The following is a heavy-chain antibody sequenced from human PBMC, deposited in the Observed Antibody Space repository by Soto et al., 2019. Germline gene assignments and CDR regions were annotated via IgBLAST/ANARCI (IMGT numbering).Heavy chain of an antibody. CDR2: IIPIFGTA. CDR1: GGTFSSYA. D-gene: IGHD3-22*01. Sequence: SVKVSCKASGGTFSSYAISWVRQAPGQGLEWMGGIIPIFGTANYAQKFQGRVTITADESTSTAYMELSSLRSEDTAVYYCARCHYDSSGYYPSAFDIWGQGTMVTVS. CDR3: ARCHYDSSGYYPSAFDI. V-gene: IGHV1-69*13. J-gene: IGHJ3*02.